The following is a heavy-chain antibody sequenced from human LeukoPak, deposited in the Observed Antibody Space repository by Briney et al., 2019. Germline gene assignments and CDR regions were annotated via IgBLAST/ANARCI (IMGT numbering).Heavy chain of an antibody. CDR1: GGSISSSSYY. V-gene: IGHV4-39*07. CDR3: ARCKGGYYYGSGSRGNFDY. J-gene: IGHJ4*02. CDR2: IYYSGST. D-gene: IGHD3-10*01. Sequence: SETLSLTCTVSGGSISSSSYYWGWIRQPPGKGLEWIGSIYYSGSTYYNPSLKSRVTISVDTSKNQFSLKLSSVTAADTAVYYCARCKGGYYYGSGSRGNFDYWGQGTLVTVSS.